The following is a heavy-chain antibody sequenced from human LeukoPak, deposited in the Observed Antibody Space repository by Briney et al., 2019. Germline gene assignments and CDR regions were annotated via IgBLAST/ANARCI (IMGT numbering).Heavy chain of an antibody. D-gene: IGHD1-26*01. CDR3: ARGSADGGNYLGYFYYYYMDV. J-gene: IGHJ6*03. Sequence: SETLSLTCTVSGGSISSSSYYWGWIRQPPGKGLEWIGSIYYSGTYHNPSLKSRVTISVDTSRNQFSLKLSSVTAADTAVYYCARGSADGGNYLGYFYYYYMDVWGKGTTVTVSS. CDR1: GGSISSSSYY. CDR2: IYYSGT. V-gene: IGHV4-39*01.